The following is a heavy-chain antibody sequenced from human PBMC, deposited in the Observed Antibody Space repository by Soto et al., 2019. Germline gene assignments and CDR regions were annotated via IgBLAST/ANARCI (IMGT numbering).Heavy chain of an antibody. J-gene: IGHJ6*02. D-gene: IGHD6-19*01. CDR3: AREHSSGFLYYYYGVDV. CDR1: GYTFTGYY. CDR2: INPNSGGT. Sequence: ASVKVSCKASGYTFTGYYMHWVRQAPGQGLEWMGWINPNSGGTNYAQKFQGRVTMTRDTSISTAYMELSRLRSDDTAVYYCAREHSSGFLYYYYGVDVWGQGTTVTVSS. V-gene: IGHV1-2*02.